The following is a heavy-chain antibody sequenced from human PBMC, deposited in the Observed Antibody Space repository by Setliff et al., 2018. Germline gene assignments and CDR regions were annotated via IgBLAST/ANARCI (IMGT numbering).Heavy chain of an antibody. D-gene: IGHD1-1*01. J-gene: IGHJ4*02. Sequence: SETLSLTCAVYGGSFSGYYWTWIRQPPGKGLEFIGYVYHSGTAKYDPSLESRAIMSVDASKNEISLKLKSVTAADTAVYYCAKGGTYRYFDFWGQGALVTVSS. CDR2: VYHSGTA. CDR1: GGSFSGYY. CDR3: AKGGTYRYFDF. V-gene: IGHV4-59*01.